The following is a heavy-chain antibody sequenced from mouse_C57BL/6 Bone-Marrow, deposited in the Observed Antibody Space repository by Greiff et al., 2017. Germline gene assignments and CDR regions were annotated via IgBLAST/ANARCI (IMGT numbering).Heavy chain of an antibody. CDR1: GYAFTNYL. V-gene: IGHV1-54*01. CDR2: INPGSGGT. Sequence: VQLQQSGAELVRPGTSVKVSCKASGYAFTNYLIEWVKQRPGQGLEWIGVINPGSGGTNYNEKFKGKATLTADKSSSTAYMQLSSLTSEDSAVYFCARSPDGYYDFDYWGQGTTLTVSS. J-gene: IGHJ2*01. CDR3: ARSPDGYYDFDY. D-gene: IGHD2-3*01.